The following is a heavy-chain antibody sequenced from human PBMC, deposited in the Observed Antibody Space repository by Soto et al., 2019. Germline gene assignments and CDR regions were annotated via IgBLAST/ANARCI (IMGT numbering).Heavy chain of an antibody. CDR2: IYSGGST. Sequence: GGSLRLSCAASGFTVSSNYMSWVRQAPGKGPEWVSVIYSGGSTYYADSVRGRFTISRDNSKNTLYLQMKSLRAEDTAVYYCARDPPATRHGMDVWGQGTTVTVSS. CDR3: ARDPPATRHGMDV. CDR1: GFTVSSNY. V-gene: IGHV3-53*01. J-gene: IGHJ6*02.